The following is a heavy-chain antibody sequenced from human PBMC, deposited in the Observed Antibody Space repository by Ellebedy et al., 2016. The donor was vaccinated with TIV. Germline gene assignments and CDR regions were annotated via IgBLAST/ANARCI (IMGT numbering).Heavy chain of an antibody. CDR3: AKGRGGGSDSSAPRYYFDY. V-gene: IGHV3-23*01. CDR1: GFIFSSYA. J-gene: IGHJ4*02. CDR2: INSRGSTT. D-gene: IGHD3-22*01. Sequence: GESLKISCAASGFIFSSYAMSWVRQAPGKGLEWVLGINSRGSTTYYADSVEGRFIISSDNSKKTLYLQMNSLRADDTAVYYCAKGRGGGSDSSAPRYYFDYWGLGTLVTVSS.